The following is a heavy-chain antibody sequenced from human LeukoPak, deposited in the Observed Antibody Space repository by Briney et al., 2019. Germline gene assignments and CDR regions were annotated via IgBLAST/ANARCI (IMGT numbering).Heavy chain of an antibody. CDR1: GFTFSSYA. D-gene: IGHD2-21*02. CDR3: ASPSLRGPTYCGGDCYSSDAFDI. CDR2: ISYDGSNK. J-gene: IGHJ3*02. V-gene: IGHV3-30*04. Sequence: GGSLRLSCAASGFTFSSYAMHWVRQAPGKGLEWVAVISYDGSNKYYADSVKGRFTISRDNSKNTLYLQMNSLRSEDTAVYYCASPSLRGPTYCGGDCYSSDAFDIWGQGTMVTVSS.